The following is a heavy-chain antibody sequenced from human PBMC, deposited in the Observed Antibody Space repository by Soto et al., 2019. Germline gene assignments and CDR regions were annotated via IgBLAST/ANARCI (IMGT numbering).Heavy chain of an antibody. CDR1: GGTISGYY. V-gene: IGHV4-4*07. D-gene: IGHD3-3*01. Sequence: SETLSLTCSVSGGTISGYYWTWIRQPAGKGLEWIGRIYSSGNTKYNPSLQSRVTMSLDTSNNQFSLRLTSVTAADTAVYYCARGQRFSDWFDPWGQGTLVTV. CDR3: ARGQRFSDWFDP. J-gene: IGHJ5*02. CDR2: IYSSGNT.